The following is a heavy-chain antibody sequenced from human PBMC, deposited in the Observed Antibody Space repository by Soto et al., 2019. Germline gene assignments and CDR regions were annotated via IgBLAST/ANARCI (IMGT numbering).Heavy chain of an antibody. CDR2: LYSSGTT. V-gene: IGHV3-53*01. CDR3: ARGIAVAGFYFDY. J-gene: IGHJ4*02. Sequence: GGSLRLSXAVSEFTVSRNYMSWVRQAPGKGLEWVTVLYSSGTTYYADSVKGRFTISRDNSKNTLYLQMNNLRSEDTAVYYCARGIAVAGFYFDYWGRGALVTVSS. CDR1: EFTVSRNY. D-gene: IGHD6-19*01.